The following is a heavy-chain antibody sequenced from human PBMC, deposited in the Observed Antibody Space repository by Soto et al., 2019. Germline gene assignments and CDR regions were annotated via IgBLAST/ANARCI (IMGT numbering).Heavy chain of an antibody. CDR1: GGTFSSYT. V-gene: IGHV1-69*08. J-gene: IGHJ4*02. D-gene: IGHD2-15*01. CDR2: IIPILGIA. Sequence: QVQLVQSGAEVKKPGSSVKVSCKASGGTFSSYTISWVRQAPGQGLEWIGRIIPILGIANYAQKFQGRVTIPADKSTSTAYMELSSLRSEDTAVYYCARDSGYCSAGRCQIEGPIDYWGQGTLLTVSS. CDR3: ARDSGYCSAGRCQIEGPIDY.